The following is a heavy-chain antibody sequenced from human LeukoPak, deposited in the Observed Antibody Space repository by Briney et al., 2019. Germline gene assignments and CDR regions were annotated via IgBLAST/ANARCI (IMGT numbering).Heavy chain of an antibody. V-gene: IGHV3-30-3*01. CDR3: ARDNEVKDTAMVTLDY. CDR2: ISYDGSNK. CDR1: GFTFSSYA. J-gene: IGHJ4*02. Sequence: GGSLRLSCAASGFTFSSYAMHWVRQAPGKGLEWVAVISYDGSNKYYADSVKGRFTISRDNSKNTLYLQMNSLRAEDTAVYYCARDNEVKDTAMVTLDYWGQGTLVTVSS. D-gene: IGHD5-18*01.